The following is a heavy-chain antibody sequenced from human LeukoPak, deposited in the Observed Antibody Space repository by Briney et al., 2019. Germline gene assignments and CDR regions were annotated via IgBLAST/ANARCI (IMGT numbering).Heavy chain of an antibody. J-gene: IGHJ4*02. D-gene: IGHD4-17*01. CDR1: GFTFSSYW. CDR3: YDYGGDY. CDR2: IRYDGNNK. V-gene: IGHV3-30*02. Sequence: GGSLRLSCAASGFTFSSYWMSWVRQAPGKGLEWVAFIRYDGNNKYYADSVKGRFTISRDNSKNTLYLQMNSLRAEDTAVYYCYDYGGDYWGQGTLVTVSS.